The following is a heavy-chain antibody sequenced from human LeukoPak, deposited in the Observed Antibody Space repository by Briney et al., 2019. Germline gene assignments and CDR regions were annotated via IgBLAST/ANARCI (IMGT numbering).Heavy chain of an antibody. Sequence: GGSLRLSCAASGFTFSSYAMSWVRQAPGKGLEWVSAISGSGGSTYYADSVKGRFTISRDDPKSTLYLQMNSLRAEGTAVYYCAKDRGSSGWFDYWGQGTLVTVSS. J-gene: IGHJ4*02. CDR1: GFTFSSYA. D-gene: IGHD6-19*01. CDR3: AKDRGSSGWFDY. CDR2: ISGSGGST. V-gene: IGHV3-23*01.